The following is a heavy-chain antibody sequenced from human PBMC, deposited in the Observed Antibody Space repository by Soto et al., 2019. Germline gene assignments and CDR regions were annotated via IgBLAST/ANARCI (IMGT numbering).Heavy chain of an antibody. CDR2: NIPISGTA. D-gene: IGHD2-15*01. Sequence: QVQLVQSGAEVKKPGSSVKVSCKVSGGTFTSYVISWVRQAPGLGLEWMGGNIPISGTAKYAQKFQGRVTIIADESTTTAAMELTSLRSEDTAVYYCAISTREGEYCTGGRGYSERENWFDPWGQGTLVTVSS. J-gene: IGHJ5*02. CDR1: GGTFTSYV. V-gene: IGHV1-69*01. CDR3: AISTREGEYCTGGRGYSERENWFDP.